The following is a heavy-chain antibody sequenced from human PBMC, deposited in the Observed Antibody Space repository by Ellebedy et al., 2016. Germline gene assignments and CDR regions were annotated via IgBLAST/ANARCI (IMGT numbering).Heavy chain of an antibody. CDR3: VRGFDIFDY. J-gene: IGHJ4*02. CDR2: ISNSGSPT. CDR1: GFTFSSYS. V-gene: IGHV3-48*01. Sequence: GESLKISXAASGFTFSSYSMNWVRQAPGKGLEWVSYISNSGSPTYYADSVKGRSTIFRDNAKKSLYLQMNSLRAEDTAVYYCVRGFDIFDYWGQGTLVTVSS.